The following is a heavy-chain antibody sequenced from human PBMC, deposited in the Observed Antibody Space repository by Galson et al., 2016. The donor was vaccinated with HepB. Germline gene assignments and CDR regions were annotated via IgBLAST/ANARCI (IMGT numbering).Heavy chain of an antibody. CDR3: GKNDILTGYSAFDY. Sequence: SLRLSCAASGFTFSTYDMNWVRQAPGKGLEWVSFISRGGGDKYYTDSLRGRFTISRDNSKNTLYLQMNSLRAEDTAVYYCGKNDILTGYSAFDYWGQGTLVTVSS. V-gene: IGHV3-NL1*01. CDR2: ISRGGGDK. J-gene: IGHJ4*02. D-gene: IGHD3-9*01. CDR1: GFTFSTYD.